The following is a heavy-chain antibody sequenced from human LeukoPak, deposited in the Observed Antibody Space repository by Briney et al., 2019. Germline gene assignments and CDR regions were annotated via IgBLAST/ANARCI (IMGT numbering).Heavy chain of an antibody. CDR1: GGSISFPSYY. Sequence: SETLSLTCTVSGGSISFPSYYWGWIRQPPGKGLEWIASIYYSGSTYFNPSLKSRVTISVDPSKNQFSLKLTSVTAADTAMYYCARLFGSGSPYKYVFWGQGTLVTVSS. V-gene: IGHV4-39*01. J-gene: IGHJ1*01. CDR2: IYYSGST. CDR3: ARLFGSGSPYKYVF. D-gene: IGHD3-10*01.